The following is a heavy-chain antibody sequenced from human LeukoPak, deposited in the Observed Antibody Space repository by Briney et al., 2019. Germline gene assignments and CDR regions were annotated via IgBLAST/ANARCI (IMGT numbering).Heavy chain of an antibody. V-gene: IGHV4-39*07. D-gene: IGHD1-26*01. Sequence: PSETLSLTCTVSGGSISSSSYYWGWIRQPPGKGLEWIGSIYYSGSTYYNPSLKSRVTISVDTSKNQFSLKLNSVTAADTAVYYCARGLRVGNTGYYFDYWGQGTLVTVSS. CDR3: ARGLRVGNTGYYFDY. CDR1: GGSISSSSYY. J-gene: IGHJ4*02. CDR2: IYYSGST.